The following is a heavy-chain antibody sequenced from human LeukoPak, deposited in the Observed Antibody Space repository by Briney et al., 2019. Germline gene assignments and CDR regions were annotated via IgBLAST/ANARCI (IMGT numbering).Heavy chain of an antibody. J-gene: IGHJ4*02. D-gene: IGHD6-13*01. CDR3: ARETGSTWNAPIDY. CDR1: GFIFSDYY. Sequence: PGGSLRLSCAASGFIFSDYYMSWIRQAPGKGLEWISYVSDSGSTKYYADSVKGRFTISRDNVKNSLLLQMDSLRAEDTAIYYCARETGSTWNAPIDYWGQGILVTVSS. V-gene: IGHV3-11*01. CDR2: VSDSGSTK.